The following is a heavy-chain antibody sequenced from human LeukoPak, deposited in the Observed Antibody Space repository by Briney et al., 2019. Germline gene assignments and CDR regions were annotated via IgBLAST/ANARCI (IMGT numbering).Heavy chain of an antibody. CDR1: GGSISSGGYY. CDR2: IYYSGST. J-gene: IGHJ4*02. CDR3: ARGGYGGNPYFDY. V-gene: IGHV4-31*03. Sequence: SETLSRTCTVSGGSISSGGYYWSWIRQHPGKGLEWIGYIYYSGSTYYNPSLKSRVTISVDTSKNQFSLKLSSVTAADTAVYYYARGGYGGNPYFDYWGQGTLVTVSS. D-gene: IGHD4-23*01.